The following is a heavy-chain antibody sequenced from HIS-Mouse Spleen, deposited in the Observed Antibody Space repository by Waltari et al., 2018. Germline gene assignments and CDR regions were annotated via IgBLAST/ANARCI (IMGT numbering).Heavy chain of an antibody. J-gene: IGHJ2*01. CDR1: GGSISSSSYY. CDR2: IYYSGST. D-gene: IGHD6-13*01. V-gene: IGHV4-39*07. CDR3: AREIPYSSSWYDWYFDL. Sequence: QLQLQESGPGLVKPSETLSLTCTVSGGSISSSSYYWGWIRQPPGKGLEWIGSIYYSGSTYSTPSLKSRVTISVDTSKTQFSLKLSSVTAADTAVYYCAREIPYSSSWYDWYFDLWGRGTLVTVSS.